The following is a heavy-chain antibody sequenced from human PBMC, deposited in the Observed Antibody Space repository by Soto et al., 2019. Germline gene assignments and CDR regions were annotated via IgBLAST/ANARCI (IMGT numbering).Heavy chain of an antibody. Sequence: QVQLVESGGGVVQPGRSLRLSCAASGFTFCSYAMHWVRQAPGKGLEWVAVISYDGSNKYYADSVKGRFTISRDNSKNTLYLQMNSLRAEDTAVYYCARDRNDFWSGYFYNWFDPWGQGTLVTVSS. CDR1: GFTFCSYA. D-gene: IGHD3-3*01. J-gene: IGHJ5*02. CDR3: ARDRNDFWSGYFYNWFDP. V-gene: IGHV3-30-3*01. CDR2: ISYDGSNK.